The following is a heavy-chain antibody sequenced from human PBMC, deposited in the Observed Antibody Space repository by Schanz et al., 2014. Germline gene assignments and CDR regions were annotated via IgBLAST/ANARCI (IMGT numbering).Heavy chain of an antibody. Sequence: QVQLVESGGGVVRPGGSLRLSCAASGFTFRSYGMHWVRQAPGKGLEWVALISYDGSSKNHADSVKGRFTTSRDNGKKSMYLQMNSLRAEDTAVYYCARLDSSSWYPRYWGQGTLVTVSS. D-gene: IGHD6-13*01. J-gene: IGHJ4*02. CDR2: ISYDGSSK. V-gene: IGHV3-33*08. CDR3: ARLDSSSWYPRY. CDR1: GFTFRSYG.